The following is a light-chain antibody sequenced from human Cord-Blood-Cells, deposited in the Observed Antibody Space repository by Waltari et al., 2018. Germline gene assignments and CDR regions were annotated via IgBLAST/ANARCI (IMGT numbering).Light chain of an antibody. Sequence: QSVLTQPPSASGTPGQRVTISCSGSSSNIGSNYVYCYQQLPGTAPKLLIYRNNQRPSGVPDRFSGSKSGTSASLAISGLRSEDEADYYCAAWDDSLSGYVFGTGTKVTVI. CDR1: SSNIGSNY. J-gene: IGLJ1*01. CDR3: AAWDDSLSGYV. V-gene: IGLV1-47*01. CDR2: RNN.